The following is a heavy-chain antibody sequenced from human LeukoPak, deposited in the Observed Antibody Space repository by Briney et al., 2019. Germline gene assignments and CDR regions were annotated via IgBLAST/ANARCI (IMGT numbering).Heavy chain of an antibody. CDR2: VNASNGNT. D-gene: IGHD6-19*01. V-gene: IGHV1-3*01. CDR3: ARGIAVAGSDY. Sequence: ASVKVSCKASGYTFTSYAMHWVRQAPGQRLEWMGWVNASNGNTKYSQKFQGRVTITRDTSASTAYMELSSLRSEDTAVYYCARGIAVAGSDYWGQGTLVTVSS. CDR1: GYTFTSYA. J-gene: IGHJ4*02.